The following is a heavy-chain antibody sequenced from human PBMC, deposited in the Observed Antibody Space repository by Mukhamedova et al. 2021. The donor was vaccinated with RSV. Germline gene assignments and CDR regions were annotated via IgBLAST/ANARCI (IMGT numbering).Heavy chain of an antibody. CDR2: VFYSGDT. J-gene: IGHJ4*02. CDR3: ARDWAVARTFDS. V-gene: IGHV4-39*07. D-gene: IGHD2-15*01. Sequence: IRQPPGKGLEWIGNVFYSGDTYYNPSLKNRVAMSVDTSKNQIFLRLSSVTADDTAVYFCARDWAVARTFDSWGQGTPVTVSS.